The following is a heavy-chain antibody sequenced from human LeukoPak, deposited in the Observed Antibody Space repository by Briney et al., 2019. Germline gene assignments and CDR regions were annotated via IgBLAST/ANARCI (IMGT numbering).Heavy chain of an antibody. J-gene: IGHJ4*02. CDR3: ARVPLSPHERYEDGSAYGYSFDY. Sequence: PGGSLRLSCAASGFTFSRYAMSWVRQAPGKGPEWVSAIRGSGGSTYYADSVKGRFTISRDNSKNPLYLQMNSLRAEERGVYYCARVPLSPHERYEDGSAYGYSFDYWGQGTLVTVSS. D-gene: IGHD3-22*01. CDR1: GFTFSRYA. CDR2: IRGSGGST. V-gene: IGHV3-23*01.